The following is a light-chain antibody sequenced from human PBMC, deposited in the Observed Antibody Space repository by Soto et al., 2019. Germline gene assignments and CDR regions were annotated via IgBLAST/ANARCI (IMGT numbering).Light chain of an antibody. CDR3: QEYGSSPLP. Sequence: EILLTQSPGTLSLSPGERATLSCRASQSVSSSYLAWYQQKPGQAPRLLIDGASSKANGIPARCSSSGSGPDCTVTISILEHEHFAVYYGQEYGSSPLPFGGGNKVEIK. J-gene: IGKJ4*02. CDR2: GAS. V-gene: IGKV3-20*01. CDR1: QSVSSSY.